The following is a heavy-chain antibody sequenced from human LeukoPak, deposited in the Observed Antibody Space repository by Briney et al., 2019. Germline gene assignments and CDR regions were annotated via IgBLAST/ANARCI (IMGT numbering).Heavy chain of an antibody. D-gene: IGHD2-2*01. J-gene: IGHJ6*03. V-gene: IGHV4-39*07. CDR3: ARDRVGQQLLGRKNYYYYMDV. Sequence: SEALSLTCTVSGGSISTSSYYWGWIRQPPGKGLECIGNIYYSGSTYYNPSLKSRVTISVDTSKNQFSLKLRSVTAADTAVYYCARDRVGQQLLGRKNYYYYMDVWGKGTTVTISS. CDR1: GGSISTSSYY. CDR2: IYYSGST.